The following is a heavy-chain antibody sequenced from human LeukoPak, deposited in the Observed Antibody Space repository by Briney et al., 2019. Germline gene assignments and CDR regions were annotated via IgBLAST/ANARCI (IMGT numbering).Heavy chain of an antibody. Sequence: GGSLRLSCAASVFTFSIYAMSCVRQAPGKGREGVSAISGSGGSTYYADSVKGRFTIPGDNSKNTLYLKMNSLRAEDTAVYYCARDRVAAAGSRTFDYWGQGTLVTVSS. V-gene: IGHV3-23*01. J-gene: IGHJ4*02. D-gene: IGHD6-13*01. CDR1: VFTFSIYA. CDR3: ARDRVAAAGSRTFDY. CDR2: ISGSGGST.